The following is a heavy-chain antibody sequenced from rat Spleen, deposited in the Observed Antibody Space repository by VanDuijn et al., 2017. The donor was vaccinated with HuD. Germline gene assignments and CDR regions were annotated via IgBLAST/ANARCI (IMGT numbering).Heavy chain of an antibody. CDR3: TRKAVAAIPYYFDY. V-gene: IGHV5-31*01. D-gene: IGHD1-2*01. Sequence: EVQLVESGGGLVQPGNSLKLSCVASGFTFNNYWMTWIRQAPGKGLEWVASITKTGDNTYYPDSVKGRFAISRDNAKNTLYLQMNSLRSEDTATYYCTRKAVAAIPYYFDYWGQGVMVTVSS. CDR2: ITKTGDNT. J-gene: IGHJ2*01. CDR1: GFTFNNYW.